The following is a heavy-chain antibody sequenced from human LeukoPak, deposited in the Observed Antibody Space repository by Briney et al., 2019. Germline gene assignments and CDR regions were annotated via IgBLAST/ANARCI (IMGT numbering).Heavy chain of an antibody. CDR3: ARRLDSSGYRIIEY. J-gene: IGHJ4*02. Sequence: SETLSLTCTVSGDSICSSSYYWGWIRQPPGKGLEWIGTFYYRGSTYYNPSLKSRVTVSVDTSKNQFSLKLSSVTAADTAVYYCARRLDSSGYRIIEYWGQGTLVTVSS. CDR1: GDSICSSSYY. CDR2: FYYRGST. D-gene: IGHD3-22*01. V-gene: IGHV4-39*01.